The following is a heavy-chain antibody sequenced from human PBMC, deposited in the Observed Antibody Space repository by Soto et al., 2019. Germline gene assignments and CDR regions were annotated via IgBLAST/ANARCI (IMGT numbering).Heavy chain of an antibody. J-gene: IGHJ4*02. V-gene: IGHV1-69*06. CDR1: GGTXTNYT. Sequence: SXKVSFKASGGTXTNYTSHLVRQAPVQGLEWIGGSLPVSSPPDYAQKFQVRVSITADNYTSTVYIELSRLKSYYTAVYFWATDSNYDVSNYFWGQGTLGTVSS. CDR2: SLPVSSPP. CDR3: ATDSNYDVSNYF. D-gene: IGHD3-3*01.